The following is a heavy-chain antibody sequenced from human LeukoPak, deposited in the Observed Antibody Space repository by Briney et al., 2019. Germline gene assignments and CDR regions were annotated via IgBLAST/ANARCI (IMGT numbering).Heavy chain of an antibody. CDR1: GFTFSSYA. CDR2: ISYDGSNK. V-gene: IGHV3-30-3*01. CDR3: ASAIRGISAFDY. D-gene: IGHD3-16*01. J-gene: IGHJ4*02. Sequence: GGSLRLSCAASGFTFSSYAMHWVRQAPGKGLEWVAVISYDGSNKYYADSVKGRFTISRDNSKNTLYLQMNSLRAEDTAVYYCASAIRGISAFDYWGQGTLVTVSS.